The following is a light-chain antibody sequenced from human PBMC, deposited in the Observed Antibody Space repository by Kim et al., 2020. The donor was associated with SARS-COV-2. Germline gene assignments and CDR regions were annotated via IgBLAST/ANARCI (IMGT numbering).Light chain of an antibody. Sequence: SPGQTARITCSGDALPKQYASWYQQKPGQAPILVIYKDTERPSGIPERFSGSSSGTTVTLTITGVQAEDEADYYCQSADISGTYVVFGGGTQLTVL. J-gene: IGLJ2*01. V-gene: IGLV3-25*03. CDR2: KDT. CDR1: ALPKQY. CDR3: QSADISGTYVV.